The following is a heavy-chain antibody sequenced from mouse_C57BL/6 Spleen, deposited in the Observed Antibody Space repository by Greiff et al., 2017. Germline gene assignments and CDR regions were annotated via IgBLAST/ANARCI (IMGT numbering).Heavy chain of an antibody. J-gene: IGHJ2*01. V-gene: IGHV14-1*01. Sequence: VQLQQSGAELVRPGASVTLSCTASGFNIKDYYMHWVKQRPEQGLEWIGRIDPVDGDTEYAPKFQGKATMTADTSSNAAYLQLSSLTSEDTAVYYCTTDYYGRSYRNYFDYWGQGTTLTVSS. CDR2: IDPVDGDT. CDR3: TTDYYGRSYRNYFDY. D-gene: IGHD1-1*01. CDR1: GFNIKDYY.